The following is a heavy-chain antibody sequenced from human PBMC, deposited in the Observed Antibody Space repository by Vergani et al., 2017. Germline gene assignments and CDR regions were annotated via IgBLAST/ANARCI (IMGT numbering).Heavy chain of an antibody. Sequence: QVQLQQWGGGLLKPSETLSLNCVVNGGSFTSYYWTWIRQSPGEGLEWVGDIDHTGRPDYNPSLKSRLTMSVDKSRNQFSLTLNSVTATDTAIYFCARVNTETNGHLYYYYYMDVWGQGTAVTVS. CDR3: ARVNTETNGHLYYYYYMDV. J-gene: IGHJ6*03. CDR2: IDHTGRP. CDR1: GGSFTSYY. V-gene: IGHV4-34*01. D-gene: IGHD4-11*01.